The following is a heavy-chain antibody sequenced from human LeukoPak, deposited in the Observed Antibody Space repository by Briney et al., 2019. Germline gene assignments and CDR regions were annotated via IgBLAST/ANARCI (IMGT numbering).Heavy chain of an antibody. D-gene: IGHD3-22*01. V-gene: IGHV4-34*01. CDR3: ARGGRTYYYDSSGYYCYFQH. Sequence: PSETLSLTCAVYGGSFSGYYWSWIRQPPGKGLEWIGEINHSGSTNYNPSLKSRVTISVDTSKNQFSLKLSSVTAADTAVYYCARGGRTYYYDSSGYYCYFQHWGQGTLVTVSS. CDR1: GGSFSGYY. J-gene: IGHJ1*01. CDR2: INHSGST.